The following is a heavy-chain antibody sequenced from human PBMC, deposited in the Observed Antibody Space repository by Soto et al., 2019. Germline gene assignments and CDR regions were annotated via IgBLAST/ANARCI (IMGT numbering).Heavy chain of an antibody. CDR1: GGSISDRNYY. CDR3: ARHPPPDYRDYLD. D-gene: IGHD4-17*01. V-gene: IGHV4-39*01. CDR2: MYYSGST. J-gene: IGHJ4*02. Sequence: SETLSLTCSVSGGSISDRNYYWGWIRQPPGKGLKKIASMYYSGSTNYNPSLKNQVTISVDMSKNQFTLRLISVTAVVTAVYCFARHPPPDYRDYLDWGQGTLVTVSS.